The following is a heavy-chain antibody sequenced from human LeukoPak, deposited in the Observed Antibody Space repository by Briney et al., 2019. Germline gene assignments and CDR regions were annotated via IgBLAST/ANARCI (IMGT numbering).Heavy chain of an antibody. CDR1: GFTFSNSW. CDR2: INERGSST. CDR3: AGGRLVATSKAVAIDY. J-gene: IGHJ4*02. V-gene: IGHV3-74*01. Sequence: GRSLRLSCAASGFTFSNSWQHWVRQAPGKGLVWVSRINERGSSTSYADSVKGRFTISRDNAKNTLYLQMNNLRADDTAVYYCAGGRLVATSKAVAIDYWGQGTLVTVSS. D-gene: IGHD5-12*01.